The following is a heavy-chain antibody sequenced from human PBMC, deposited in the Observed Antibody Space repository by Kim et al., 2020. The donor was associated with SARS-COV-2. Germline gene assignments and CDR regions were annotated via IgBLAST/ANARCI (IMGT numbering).Heavy chain of an antibody. CDR1: GGSISSSSYY. D-gene: IGHD6-19*01. Sequence: SETLSLTCTVSGGSISSSSYYWGWIRQPPGKGLEWIGSIYYSGSTYYNPSLKSRFTISVDTSKNQFSLKLSSVTAADTAVYYCARHAVLGAVAGAFDYWGQGTLVTVSS. J-gene: IGHJ4*02. V-gene: IGHV4-39*01. CDR3: ARHAVLGAVAGAFDY. CDR2: IYYSGST.